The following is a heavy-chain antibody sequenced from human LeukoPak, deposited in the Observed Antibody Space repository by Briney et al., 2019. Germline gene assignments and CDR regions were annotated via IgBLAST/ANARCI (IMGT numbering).Heavy chain of an antibody. CDR3: AKDFLSIVGAPRRLWSYFQH. CDR2: IYYSGST. D-gene: IGHD1-26*01. V-gene: IGHV4-39*07. J-gene: IGHJ1*01. Sequence: PSETLSLTCTVSGGSISSSSYYWGWIRHPPGKGLEWIGSIYYSGSTYYNPSLKSRVTISVDTSKNQFSLKLSSVTAEDTAVYYCAKDFLSIVGAPRRLWSYFQHWGQGTLVTVSS. CDR1: GGSISSSSYY.